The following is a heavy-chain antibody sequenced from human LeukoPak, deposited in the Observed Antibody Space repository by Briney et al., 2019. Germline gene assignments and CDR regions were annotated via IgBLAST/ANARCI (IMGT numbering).Heavy chain of an antibody. CDR2: MNPNSGQT. Sequence: ASVKVSCKASGYTFSNYDINWVRQAPGQGLEWMGWMNPNSGQTGYAQKFQGRVTMTTNTSISTVYLELSGLRSDDTAVYYCAREWSPIAAILSSEQMSYRGMDVCGQGTTVTVSS. CDR1: GYTFSNYD. J-gene: IGHJ6*02. CDR3: AREWSPIAAILSSEQMSYRGMDV. V-gene: IGHV1-8*01. D-gene: IGHD2-15*01.